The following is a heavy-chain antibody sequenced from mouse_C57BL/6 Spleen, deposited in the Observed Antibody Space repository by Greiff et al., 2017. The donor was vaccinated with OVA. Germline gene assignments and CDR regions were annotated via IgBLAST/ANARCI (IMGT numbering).Heavy chain of an antibody. J-gene: IGHJ4*01. D-gene: IGHD2-2*01. CDR1: GFTFSNYW. V-gene: IGHV6-3*01. CDR3: TDYGYEGESYYAMDY. Sequence: EVQLQESGGGLVQPGGSMKLSCVASGFTFSNYWMNWVRQSPEKRLEWVAQIRLKSDNYATHYAESVKGRFTISRDDSKSSVYLQMNNLRAEDTGIYYCTDYGYEGESYYAMDYWGQGTSVTVSS. CDR2: IRLKSDNYAT.